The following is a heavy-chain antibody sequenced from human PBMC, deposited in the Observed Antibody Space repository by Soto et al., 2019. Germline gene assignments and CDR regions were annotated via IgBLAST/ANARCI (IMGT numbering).Heavy chain of an antibody. CDR3: VRDRGIVGGSAWAYFDY. V-gene: IGHV1-18*01. CDR2: ISNYNGRT. CDR1: GYTFTNYG. D-gene: IGHD1-26*01. Sequence: ASVKVSCKSSGYTFTNYGVIWVRQAPGQGLEWMGWISNYNGRTRYAQKLQGRVTMTTDTSTTTTHMELMSLRSDDTAVYYCVRDRGIVGGSAWAYFDYWGQGTQVTVSS. J-gene: IGHJ4*02.